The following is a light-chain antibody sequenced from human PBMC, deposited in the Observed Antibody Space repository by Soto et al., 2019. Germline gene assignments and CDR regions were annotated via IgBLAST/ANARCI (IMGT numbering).Light chain of an antibody. CDR1: QGISSY. J-gene: IGKJ4*01. CDR2: AAS. Sequence: DIKLTQSPSSLSASVGDRVTITCRASQGISSYLAWCQQKPGKAPKLLIYAASTLQSGVPSRFSGSGSGTEFTLTISSLQPDDFATHYCQQLNSYPHTIGGGTKV. CDR3: QQLNSYPHT. V-gene: IGKV1-9*01.